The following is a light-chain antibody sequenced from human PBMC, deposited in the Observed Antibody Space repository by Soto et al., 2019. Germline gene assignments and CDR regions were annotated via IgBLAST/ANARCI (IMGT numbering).Light chain of an antibody. CDR1: QSFRGL. J-gene: IGKJ5*01. Sequence: EVLLTQSPVTLPLSPWATATLSCRAIQSFRGLLAWYQQKPGQAPRLIIYDEYNRATGIKPRFSGSGSGTDFTLTIRSIEPEDSAVYYCQQRHMWHITLGKGKRLEIK. CDR3: QQRHMWHIT. CDR2: DEY. V-gene: IGKV3-11*01.